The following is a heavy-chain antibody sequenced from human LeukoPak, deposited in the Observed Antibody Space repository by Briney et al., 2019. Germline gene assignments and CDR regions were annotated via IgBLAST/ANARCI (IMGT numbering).Heavy chain of an antibody. CDR3: ARGPPRTGRERYFDY. J-gene: IGHJ4*02. D-gene: IGHD1-1*01. CDR1: GGSTSDYY. V-gene: IGHV4-59*01. Sequence: PSETLSLTCTVSGGSTSDYYWNWIRQPPGKGLEWIGYIYYRGTTNYNPSLNSRVTISLDSSKNQFSLRLNSVTAADTAIYYCARGPPRTGRERYFDYWGQGTLVSVSS. CDR2: IYYRGTT.